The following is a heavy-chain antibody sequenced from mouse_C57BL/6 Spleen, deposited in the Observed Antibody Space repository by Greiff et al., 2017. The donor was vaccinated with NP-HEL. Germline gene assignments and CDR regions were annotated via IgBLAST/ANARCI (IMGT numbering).Heavy chain of an antibody. D-gene: IGHD1-1*01. CDR3: ARSNYGSSYEFAY. CDR2: INYDGSST. J-gene: IGHJ3*01. V-gene: IGHV5-16*01. CDR1: GFTFSDYY. Sequence: EVKLVESEGGLVQPGSSMKLSCTASGFTFSDYYMAWVRQVPEKGLEWVANINYDGSSTYYLDSLKSRFIISRDNAKNILYLQMSSLKSEDTATYYCARSNYGSSYEFAYWGQGTLVTVSA.